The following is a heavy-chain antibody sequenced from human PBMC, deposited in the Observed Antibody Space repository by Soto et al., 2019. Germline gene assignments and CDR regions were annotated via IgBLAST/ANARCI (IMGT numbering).Heavy chain of an antibody. D-gene: IGHD2-15*01. V-gene: IGHV3-30*04. CDR1: GFTFSSYA. Sequence: QVQLVESGGGVVKPGRSLRLSCVPSGFTFSSYAMHWVRQAPGKGLEWVAIISYDGTNKYYADSVRGRFTISRDKSKNTMYLQMNRVRGEETALYYCVKDGGRYCSVGACYLFASWGQGALVTVSS. CDR3: VKDGGRYCSVGACYLFAS. CDR2: ISYDGTNK. J-gene: IGHJ4*02.